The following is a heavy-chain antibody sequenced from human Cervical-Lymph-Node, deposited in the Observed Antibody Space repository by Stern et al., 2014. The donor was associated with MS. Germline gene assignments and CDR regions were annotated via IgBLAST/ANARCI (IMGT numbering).Heavy chain of an antibody. J-gene: IGHJ4*02. D-gene: IGHD2-2*01. CDR2: ITPVFGTT. CDR1: GDTFSSYA. Sequence: VQLVESGAEVKKPGSSVKVSCKASGDTFSSYAINWVRQVPGQGLEWMGGITPVFGTTNYGQKFQGRVTITADKSTNTAYMELMTLRSEDTAVYYCARGGGLVGYFDYWGQGTLVSVSS. CDR3: ARGGGLVGYFDY. V-gene: IGHV1-69*06.